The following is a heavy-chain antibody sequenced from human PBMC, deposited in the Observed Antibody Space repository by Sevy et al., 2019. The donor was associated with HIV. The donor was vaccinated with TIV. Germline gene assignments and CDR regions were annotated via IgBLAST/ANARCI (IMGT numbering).Heavy chain of an antibody. J-gene: IGHJ3*02. Sequence: SETLSLTCAVSGGSISSGGYSWSWIRQPPGKGPEWIGYIYHSGSTYYNPSLKSRVTISVDRSKNQFSLKLSSVTAADTAVYYCARVTYYYDSSGYYGDAFDIWGQGTMVTVSS. CDR1: GGSISSGGYS. CDR3: ARVTYYYDSSGYYGDAFDI. D-gene: IGHD3-22*01. V-gene: IGHV4-30-2*01. CDR2: IYHSGST.